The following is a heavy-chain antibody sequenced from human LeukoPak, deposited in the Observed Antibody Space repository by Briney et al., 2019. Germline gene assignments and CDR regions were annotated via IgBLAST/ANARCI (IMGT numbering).Heavy chain of an antibody. CDR2: ISYDGSNK. J-gene: IGHJ6*02. D-gene: IGHD6-19*01. V-gene: IGHV3-30-3*01. Sequence: GGSLRLSCAASGFTFSSYAMHWVRQAPGKGLEWVAVISYDGSNKYYADSVKGRFTISRDNSKNTLYLQMNSLRAEDTAVYYCAREEWLESGFDYYYYGMDVWGQGTTVTVSS. CDR3: AREEWLESGFDYYYYGMDV. CDR1: GFTFSSYA.